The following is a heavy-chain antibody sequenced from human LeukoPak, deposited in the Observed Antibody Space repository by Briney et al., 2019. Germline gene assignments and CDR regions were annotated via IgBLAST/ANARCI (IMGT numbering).Heavy chain of an antibody. CDR2: MNPNSGNT. CDR1: GYAFTSYD. CDR3: ARGARTIFGVVITAGGFDY. D-gene: IGHD3-3*01. V-gene: IGHV1-8*03. Sequence: ASVKVSCKASGYAFTSYDINWVREATGQGLEWMVWMNPNSGNTGYARKFQGRVTITRNTSISTAYMELSSLRSEDTAVYYCARGARTIFGVVITAGGFDYWGQGTLVTVSS. J-gene: IGHJ4*02.